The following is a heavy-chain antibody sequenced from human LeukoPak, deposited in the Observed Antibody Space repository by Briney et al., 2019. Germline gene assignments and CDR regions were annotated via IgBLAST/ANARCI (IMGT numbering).Heavy chain of an antibody. V-gene: IGHV1-2*02. J-gene: IGHJ4*02. D-gene: IGHD3-10*01. CDR3: ARGALWFGELLDY. CDR1: GYTFTGYY. Sequence: GASVKVSCKASGYTFTGYYMHWVRQAPGQGLEWMGWINPNSGGTNYAQKFQGRVTMTRNTSISTAYMELSSLRSEDTAVYYCARGALWFGELLDYWGQGTLVTVSS. CDR2: INPNSGGT.